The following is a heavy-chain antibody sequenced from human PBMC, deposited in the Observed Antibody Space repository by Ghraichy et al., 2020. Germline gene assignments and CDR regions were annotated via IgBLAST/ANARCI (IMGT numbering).Heavy chain of an antibody. Sequence: LTCAVFGGSISAYYWSWIRQPPGKGLEWIGYIYYIGTTNYNPSLESRVTISVDTSKNQFSLKLTSVTAADTAVYYCARGTYGGLEDFWGQGTLVTVSS. CDR1: GGSISAYY. CDR3: ARGTYGGLEDF. V-gene: IGHV4-59*01. CDR2: IYYIGTT. D-gene: IGHD1-1*01. J-gene: IGHJ4*02.